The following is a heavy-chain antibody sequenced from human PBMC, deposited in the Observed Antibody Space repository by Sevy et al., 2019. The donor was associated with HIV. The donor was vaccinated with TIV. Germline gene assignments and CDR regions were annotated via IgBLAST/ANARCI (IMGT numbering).Heavy chain of an antibody. J-gene: IGHJ4*02. V-gene: IGHV3-21*01. CDR3: ARDKNRYSGYDFDY. CDR1: GFTFSSYS. Sequence: EGSLRLSCAASGFTFSSYSMNWVRQAPGKVLEWVSSISSSSSYIYYADSVKGRFTISRDNAKNSLYLQMNSLRAEDTAVYYCARDKNRYSGYDFDYWGQGTLVTVSS. CDR2: ISSSSSYI. D-gene: IGHD5-12*01.